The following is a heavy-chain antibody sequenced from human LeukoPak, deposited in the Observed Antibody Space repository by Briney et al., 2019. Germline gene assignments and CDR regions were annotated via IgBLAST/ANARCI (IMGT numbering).Heavy chain of an antibody. CDR3: ARDGAGNEPFDY. V-gene: IGHV1-46*01. CDR1: GYTFINYY. D-gene: IGHD1-26*01. J-gene: IGHJ4*02. Sequence: ASVKVSCKASGYTFINYYIHWVRQAPGPGLEWMGVINSSGGYTNYAQKFQGRVSMARDTSTTTVYLELSGLNSDDTAVYYCARDGAGNEPFDYWGQGTLVTVSS. CDR2: INSSGGYT.